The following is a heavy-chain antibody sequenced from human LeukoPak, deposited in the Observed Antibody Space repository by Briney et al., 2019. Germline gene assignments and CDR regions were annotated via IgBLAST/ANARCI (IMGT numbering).Heavy chain of an antibody. CDR2: IKQDGSEK. CDR1: GFTFSSYW. V-gene: IGHV3-7*03. CDR3: ARLDSSGWYYFEY. Sequence: GGSLRLSCAGSGFTFSSYWMSWVRQAPGKGLEWVAKIKQDGSEKYYVDSVRGRFSISRDNAKNSLYLQMNSLRAEDTAVYYCARLDSSGWYYFEYWGQGTLVTVSS. J-gene: IGHJ4*02. D-gene: IGHD6-19*01.